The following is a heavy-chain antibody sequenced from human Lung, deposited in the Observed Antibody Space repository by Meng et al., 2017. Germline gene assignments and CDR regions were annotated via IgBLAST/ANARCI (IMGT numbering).Heavy chain of an antibody. Sequence: VQLVEAGGGVGQPGRSLRLSCAASGFTFSRNAMHWVRQAPGKGLEWVAAISYDGSNPHYADSVKGRFTISRDNSENTLYLQMNSLRAEDTAVYYCARNNYGDYYFDYWGQGTLVTVSS. D-gene: IGHD4-17*01. CDR3: ARNNYGDYYFDY. V-gene: IGHV3-30*01. CDR1: GFTFSRNA. CDR2: ISYDGSNP. J-gene: IGHJ4*02.